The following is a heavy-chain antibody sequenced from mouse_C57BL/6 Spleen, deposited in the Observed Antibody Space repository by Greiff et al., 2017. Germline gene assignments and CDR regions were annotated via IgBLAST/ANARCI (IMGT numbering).Heavy chain of an antibody. Sequence: VQLQQSGAELVRPGASVKLSCTASGFNIKDYYMHWVKQRPEQGLEWIGRIDPEDGDTEYAPKFQGKATMTADISSNTAYLQLSSLTSEDTAVYYCTTIYYDYVFAYWGQGTLVTVSA. J-gene: IGHJ3*01. V-gene: IGHV14-1*01. CDR1: GFNIKDYY. CDR3: TTIYYDYVFAY. CDR2: IDPEDGDT. D-gene: IGHD2-4*01.